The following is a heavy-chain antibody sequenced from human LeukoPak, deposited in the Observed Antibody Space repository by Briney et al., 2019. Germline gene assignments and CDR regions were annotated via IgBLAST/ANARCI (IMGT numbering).Heavy chain of an antibody. V-gene: IGHV3-30*02. J-gene: IGHJ4*02. Sequence: GGSLRLSCAASGFTFNNFGMHWARQAPGKGLEWVAFIRYDGINEFYADSVKGRFTISRDNSKNTLYLQMNSLRAEDTAVYYCAKDLSITIFGVVNTPSDYWGQGTLVTVSS. D-gene: IGHD3-3*01. CDR3: AKDLSITIFGVVNTPSDY. CDR1: GFTFNNFG. CDR2: IRYDGINE.